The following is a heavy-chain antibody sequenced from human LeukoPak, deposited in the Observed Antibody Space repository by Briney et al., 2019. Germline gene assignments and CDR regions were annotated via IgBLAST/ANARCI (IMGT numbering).Heavy chain of an antibody. J-gene: IGHJ4*02. CDR3: ARGRYYDSSSYYWERTHDY. CDR2: ISSSGSTI. CDR1: GFTFSSYE. V-gene: IGHV3-48*03. D-gene: IGHD3-22*01. Sequence: PGGSLRLSCAAPGFTFSSYEMNSVRQAPGKGLEWVSYISSSGSTIYYADSVKGRFTISRDNAKNSLYLQMNSLRAEDTAVYYCARGRYYDSSSYYWERTHDYWGQGTLVTVSS.